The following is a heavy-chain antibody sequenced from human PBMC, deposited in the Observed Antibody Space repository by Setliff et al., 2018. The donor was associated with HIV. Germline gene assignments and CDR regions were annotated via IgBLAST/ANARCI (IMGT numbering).Heavy chain of an antibody. V-gene: IGHV3-7*01. Sequence: PGGSLRLSCAASGFTFNTYAMSWIRQAPGKGLEWVASIKQAGGEKYFVDSVKGRFTISRDNAKDSMFLQMNSLRGEDTAVYYCATNFLYDSLTGYFPYQFDQWGQGTLVTVSS. J-gene: IGHJ4*02. CDR3: ATNFLYDSLTGYFPYQFDQ. CDR2: IKQAGGEK. CDR1: GFTFNTYA. D-gene: IGHD3-9*01.